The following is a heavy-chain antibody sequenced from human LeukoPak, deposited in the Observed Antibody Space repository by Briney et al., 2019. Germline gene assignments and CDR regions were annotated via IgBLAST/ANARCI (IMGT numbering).Heavy chain of an antibody. Sequence: SETLSLTCTASGCSISSYYWSWLQQAPGKGLEWIGYIYYSGSTNYNPSLKSRVTISVDTSKNQFSLKLSSVTAADTAVYYCARVEMATIPYFDYGGQGTLVTVSS. D-gene: IGHD5-24*01. CDR2: IYYSGST. J-gene: IGHJ4*02. CDR3: ARVEMATIPYFDY. V-gene: IGHV4-59*01. CDR1: GCSISSYY.